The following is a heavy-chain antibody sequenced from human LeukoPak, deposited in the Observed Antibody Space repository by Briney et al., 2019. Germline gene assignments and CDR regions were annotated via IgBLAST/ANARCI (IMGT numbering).Heavy chain of an antibody. J-gene: IGHJ6*03. V-gene: IGHV3-21*04. D-gene: IGHD3-3*01. Sequence: GGSLRLSCAASGFTFSSYSMNWVRQAPGKGLEWVSSISSSSSYIYYADSVKGRFTISRDNSKNTLYLQMNSLRAEDTAVYYCAKFGGQYYYMDVWGKGTTVTVSS. CDR2: ISSSSSYI. CDR3: AKFGGQYYYMDV. CDR1: GFTFSSYS.